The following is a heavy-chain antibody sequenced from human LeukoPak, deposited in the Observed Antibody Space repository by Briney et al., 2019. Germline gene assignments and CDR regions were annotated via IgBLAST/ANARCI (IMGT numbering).Heavy chain of an antibody. CDR3: ARHTGTATIYYYYLYMDV. CDR2: IYAADSDT. D-gene: IGHD4-11*01. V-gene: IGHV5-51*01. J-gene: IGHJ6*03. CDR1: GLSFTNSW. Sequence: KPGESLKISCKGSGLSFTNSWIGWVRQMPGKGLEWMGVIYAADSDTRYSPSFQGRVTISVDKSISTAYLQWSSLEASDTAMYYCARHTGTATIYYYYLYMDVWGTGTTVTVSS.